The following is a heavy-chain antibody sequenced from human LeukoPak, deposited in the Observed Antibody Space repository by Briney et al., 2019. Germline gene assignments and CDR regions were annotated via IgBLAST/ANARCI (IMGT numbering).Heavy chain of an antibody. CDR1: GFTFSSYA. CDR3: ARVAAAAGYHAFDI. D-gene: IGHD6-13*01. V-gene: IGHV3-30*04. J-gene: IGHJ3*02. Sequence: GGSLRLSCAASGFTFSSYAMHWVRQAPGKGLEWMAVISYDGSNKYYADSVKGRFTISRDNSKNTLYLQMNSLRAEDTAVYYCARVAAAAGYHAFDIWGQGTMVTVSS. CDR2: ISYDGSNK.